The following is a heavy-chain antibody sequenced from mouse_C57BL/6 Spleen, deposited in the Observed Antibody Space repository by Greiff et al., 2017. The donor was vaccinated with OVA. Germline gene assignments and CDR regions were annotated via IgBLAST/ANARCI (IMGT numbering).Heavy chain of an antibody. D-gene: IGHD2-14*01. J-gene: IGHJ4*01. CDR3: ARAIGGAMDY. CDR1: GFTFSSYA. V-gene: IGHV5-4*03. Sequence: EVNVVESGGGLVKPGGSLKLSCAASGFTFSSYAMSWVRQTPEKRLEWVATISDGGSYTYYPDNVKGRFTLSRDNAKNNLYLQMSHLKSEDTGMYYCARAIGGAMDYWGQGTSVTVSS. CDR2: ISDGGSYT.